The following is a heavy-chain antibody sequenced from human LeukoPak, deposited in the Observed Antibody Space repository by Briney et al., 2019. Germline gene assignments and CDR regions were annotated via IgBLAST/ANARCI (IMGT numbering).Heavy chain of an antibody. V-gene: IGHV3-23*01. Sequence: GGSLRLSCAASGFTFSSYAMSWVRQAPGKGLEWVSAISGSGGSTYYADSVKGRFTISRDNSKNTLYLQMNSLRAEDTAVYYCAKAYERITMVRGVPTFDYWGQGTLATVSS. CDR2: ISGSGGST. CDR3: AKAYERITMVRGVPTFDY. CDR1: GFTFSSYA. D-gene: IGHD3-10*01. J-gene: IGHJ4*02.